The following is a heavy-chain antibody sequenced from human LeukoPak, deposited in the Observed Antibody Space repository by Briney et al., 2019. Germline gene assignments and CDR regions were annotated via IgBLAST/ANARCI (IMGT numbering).Heavy chain of an antibody. D-gene: IGHD3-10*01. J-gene: IGHJ4*02. CDR1: GFTFSSYG. CDR2: IWYDGSNK. Sequence: GGSLRLPCAASGFTFSSYGMHWVRQAPGKGLEWVAVIWYDGSNKYYADSVKGRFTISRDNSKNTLYLQMNSLRAEATAVYYWSKDLLWVGELSPAIEAPFDYWGQGTLVT. CDR3: SKDLLWVGELSPAIEAPFDY. V-gene: IGHV3-33*06.